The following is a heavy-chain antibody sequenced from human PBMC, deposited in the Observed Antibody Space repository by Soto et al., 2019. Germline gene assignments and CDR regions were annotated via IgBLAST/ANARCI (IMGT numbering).Heavy chain of an antibody. CDR1: GFTVSSNY. CDR3: GKERRGSGWSVCNF. V-gene: IGHV3-23*01. D-gene: IGHD6-19*01. Sequence: GSLRLSFAASGFTVSSNYMSWVRQAPGKGLEWVSDISGNGDSARYADSVKGRFTISRDNSRDTLYLQMNRLRVDDTAVYYCGKERRGSGWSVCNFWGQGILVTVSS. CDR2: ISGNGDSA. J-gene: IGHJ4*02.